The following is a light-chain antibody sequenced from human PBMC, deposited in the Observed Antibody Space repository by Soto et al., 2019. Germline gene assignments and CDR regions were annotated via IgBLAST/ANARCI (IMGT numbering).Light chain of an antibody. CDR3: QQYNDWPSMYT. Sequence: EIVMTQSPPTLSVSPGERATLSCRASQSFDSNLAWYQQKPGQAPRLLIFGASTRASGVPARFSGSGSGTEFTLTISSLQSEDFAVYYCQQYNDWPSMYTFGQGTKLEMK. V-gene: IGKV3-15*01. CDR2: GAS. CDR1: QSFDSN. J-gene: IGKJ2*01.